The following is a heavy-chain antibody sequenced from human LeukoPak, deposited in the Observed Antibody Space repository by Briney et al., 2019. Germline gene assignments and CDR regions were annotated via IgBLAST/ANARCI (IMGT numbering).Heavy chain of an antibody. Sequence: SETLSLTCTVSGDSISSDYWSWIRQPPGKGLEWIGCIYTSGSTNYNPSLKSRVAISIDTSKNQFSLKLTSVTAADTAVYYCASHGMSGSYTYWGQGTLVTVSS. D-gene: IGHD1-26*01. J-gene: IGHJ4*02. V-gene: IGHV4-4*09. CDR3: ASHGMSGSYTY. CDR1: GDSISSDY. CDR2: IYTSGST.